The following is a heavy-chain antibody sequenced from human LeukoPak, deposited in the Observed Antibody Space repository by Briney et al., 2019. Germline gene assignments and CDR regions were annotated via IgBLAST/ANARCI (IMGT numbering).Heavy chain of an antibody. CDR2: THGSEK. CDR1: GFIFSDYW. V-gene: IGHV3-7*03. CDR3: ARETPYGSLTFDY. J-gene: IGHJ4*02. D-gene: IGHD3-10*01. Sequence: GGSLRLSCAASGFIFSDYWMSWVRQDPGRGLEWVANTHGSEKYYVDSVKGRFTISRDNAKNSLYLQMNSLRAEDTAVYYCARETPYGSLTFDYWGQGTLVTVSS.